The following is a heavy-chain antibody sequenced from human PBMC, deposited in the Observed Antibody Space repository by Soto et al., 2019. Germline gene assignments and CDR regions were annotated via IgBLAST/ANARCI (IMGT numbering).Heavy chain of an antibody. D-gene: IGHD3-3*01. V-gene: IGHV3-48*01. Sequence: GGSLRLSCAASGFTFSSYSMNWVRRAPGKGLEWVSYISSSSSTIYYADSVKGRFTISRDNAKNSLYLQMNSLRAEDTAVYYCAREVGSYYDFWSGYSRDAFDIWGQGTMVTVSS. CDR3: AREVGSYYDFWSGYSRDAFDI. CDR2: ISSSSSTI. J-gene: IGHJ3*02. CDR1: GFTFSSYS.